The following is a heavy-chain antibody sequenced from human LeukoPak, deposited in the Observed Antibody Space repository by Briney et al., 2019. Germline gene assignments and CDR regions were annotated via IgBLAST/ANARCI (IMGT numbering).Heavy chain of an antibody. Sequence: AASVKVSCKASGGTFSSYAISWVRQAPGQGLELMGSIIPILGIANYAQKFQGRLTITADKSMSTAYTELSSLRSEDTAVYYCARDWDAMNNCFDPWGQGTPVTVSS. J-gene: IGHJ5*02. D-gene: IGHD1-26*01. CDR1: GGTFSSYA. V-gene: IGHV1-69*04. CDR2: IIPILGIA. CDR3: ARDWDAMNNCFDP.